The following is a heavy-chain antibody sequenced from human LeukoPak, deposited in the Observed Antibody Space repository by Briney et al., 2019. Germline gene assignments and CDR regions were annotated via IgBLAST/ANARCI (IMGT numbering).Heavy chain of an antibody. V-gene: IGHV4-39*07. CDR2: IFYTGSN. J-gene: IGHJ4*02. Sequence: RSETLSLTCTVSGGSVSNNHYYWSWIRQPPGKGLEWIGNIFYTGSNDYSPTLKCTVTRSVYTYMTHLSLRLSSVTAADTAVYYCATQKCSYRSYFDYWGQGALVTVSS. CDR3: ATQKCSYRSYFDY. D-gene: IGHD1-26*01. CDR1: GGSVSNNHYY.